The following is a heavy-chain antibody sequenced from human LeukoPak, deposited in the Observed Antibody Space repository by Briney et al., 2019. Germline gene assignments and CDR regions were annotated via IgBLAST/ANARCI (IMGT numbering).Heavy chain of an antibody. CDR3: AKDRGMIIDY. CDR2: ISSSSSYI. J-gene: IGHJ4*02. CDR1: GFTFSSYS. V-gene: IGHV3-21*01. D-gene: IGHD3-16*01. Sequence: SGGSLRLSCAASGFTFSSYSMNWVRQAPGKGLEWVSSISSSSSYIYYADSVKGRFTISRDNAKNSLYLQMNSLRAEDTAVYYCAKDRGMIIDYWGQGTLVTVSS.